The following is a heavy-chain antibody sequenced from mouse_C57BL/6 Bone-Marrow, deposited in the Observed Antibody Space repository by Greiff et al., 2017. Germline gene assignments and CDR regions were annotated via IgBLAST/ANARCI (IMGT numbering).Heavy chain of an antibody. Sequence: EVQLMESGGGLVQPKGSLKLSCAASGFSFNTYAMNWVRQAPGKGLEWVARIRSKSNNYATYYADSVKDRFTISRDDSESMLYLQMNNLKTEDTAMYYGVWETYGSTLYWYFDVWGTGTTVTVSS. CDR3: VWETYGSTLYWYFDV. CDR1: GFSFNTYA. D-gene: IGHD1-1*01. J-gene: IGHJ1*03. CDR2: IRSKSNNYAT. V-gene: IGHV10-1*01.